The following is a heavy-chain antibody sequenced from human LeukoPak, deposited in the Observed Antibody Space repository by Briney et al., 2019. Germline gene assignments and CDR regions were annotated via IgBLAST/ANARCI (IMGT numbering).Heavy chain of an antibody. Sequence: PGGSLRLSCAASGFTFSSYAMSWVRQAPGKGLEWVSAISCSGGSTYYADSVKGRLTISRDNYKNTLYLQMNSLRAEDTAVYYGAKDSNSWYDLASFDYYGQGKLVTVSS. CDR3: AKDSNSWYDLASFDY. CDR2: ISCSGGST. CDR1: GFTFSSYA. D-gene: IGHD6-13*01. V-gene: IGHV3-23*01. J-gene: IGHJ4*02.